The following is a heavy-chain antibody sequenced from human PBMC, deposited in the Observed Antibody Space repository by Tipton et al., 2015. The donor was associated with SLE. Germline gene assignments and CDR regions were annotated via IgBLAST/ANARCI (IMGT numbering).Heavy chain of an antibody. J-gene: IGHJ4*02. V-gene: IGHV4-39*02. D-gene: IGHD3/OR15-3a*01. Sequence: TLSLTCTVSGGSVSNPSYYWGWIRQPPGKGLEWIGSIYYSGNIYYTPSLKSRVTISEDTSKNQLSLTLSSVIVADTAMYYCARGLDWGSDPRMFDQWGQGTLVTVSS. CDR1: GGSVSNPSYY. CDR2: IYYSGNI. CDR3: ARGLDWGSDPRMFDQ.